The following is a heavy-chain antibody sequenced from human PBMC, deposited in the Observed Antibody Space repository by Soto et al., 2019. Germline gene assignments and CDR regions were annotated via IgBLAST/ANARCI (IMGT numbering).Heavy chain of an antibody. CDR2: IWYDGSNK. J-gene: IGHJ4*02. Sequence: GGSLRLSCAASGFTFSSYGMHWVRQAPGKGLEWVAVIWYDGSNKYYADSVKGRFTISRDNSKNTLYLQMNSLRAEDTAVYYCARPYCSGGSCYYIDYWGQGTLVTVSS. CDR1: GFTFSSYG. D-gene: IGHD2-15*01. CDR3: ARPYCSGGSCYYIDY. V-gene: IGHV3-33*01.